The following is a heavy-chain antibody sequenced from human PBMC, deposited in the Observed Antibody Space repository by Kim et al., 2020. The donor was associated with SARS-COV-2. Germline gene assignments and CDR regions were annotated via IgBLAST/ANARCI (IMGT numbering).Heavy chain of an antibody. CDR3: ARQPKRNRLAHFDF. Sequence: SETLSLTCSVSGGSVTGFYWSWIRQPPGKRLEWIGYIHFAGSNFFNPSLKSRVNISVDTSRNQFSLHLTSVVATDTAVYYCARQPKRNRLAHFDFWGQG. V-gene: IGHV4-59*08. D-gene: IGHD6-19*01. CDR1: GGSVTGFY. J-gene: IGHJ4*02. CDR2: IHFAGSN.